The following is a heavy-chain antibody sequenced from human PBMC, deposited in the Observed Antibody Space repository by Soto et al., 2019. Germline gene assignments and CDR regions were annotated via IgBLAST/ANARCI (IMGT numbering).Heavy chain of an antibody. J-gene: IGHJ6*02. CDR3: ARDRAAAGTDYYYSGMDV. V-gene: IGHV1-2*02. D-gene: IGHD6-13*01. CDR1: GYTFTGYY. Sequence: GASVKVSCKASGYTFTGYYMRWVRQAPGQGLEWMGWINPNSGGTNYAQKFQGRVTMTRDTSISTAYMELSRLRSDDTAVYYCARDRAAAGTDYYYSGMDVWGQGTTVTVSS. CDR2: INPNSGGT.